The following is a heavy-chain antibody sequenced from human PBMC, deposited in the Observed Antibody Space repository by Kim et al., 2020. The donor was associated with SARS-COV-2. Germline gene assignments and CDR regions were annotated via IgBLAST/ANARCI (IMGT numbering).Heavy chain of an antibody. CDR2: INHSGCT. V-gene: IGHV4-34*01. J-gene: IGHJ3*02. CDR1: GGSFSGYY. Sequence: SETLSLTCAVYGGSFSGYYWSWIRQPPGKGLEWIGEINHSGCTNYNPSLKIRVTISVDTSKNQFSLKLSSVNAADTGVFYCPSPGVTTVTTSNAFDIWG. CDR3: PSPGVTTVTTSNAFDI. D-gene: IGHD4-17*01.